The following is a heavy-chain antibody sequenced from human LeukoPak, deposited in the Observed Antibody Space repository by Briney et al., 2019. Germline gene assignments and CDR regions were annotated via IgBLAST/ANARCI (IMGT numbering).Heavy chain of an antibody. CDR1: GFTFDSYA. V-gene: IGHV3-30*04. CDR2: ISYDGSIP. CDR3: VRDRRAVAVYFDY. D-gene: IGHD6-19*01. J-gene: IGHJ4*02. Sequence: GGSLRLSCAAPGFTFDSYAMHWVRQAPGKGLEWVAVISYDGSIPYYADSVKGRFTFSRDNSKNTLYLQMNSLRTEDTAVYYCVRDRRAVAVYFDYWGQGTLVTVSS.